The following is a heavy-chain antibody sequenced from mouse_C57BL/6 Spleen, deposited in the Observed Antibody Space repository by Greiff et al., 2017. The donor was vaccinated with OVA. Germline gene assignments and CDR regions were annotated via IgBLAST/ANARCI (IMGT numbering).Heavy chain of an antibody. CDR3: ARERDGYYYYDD. D-gene: IGHD2-3*01. V-gene: IGHV1-64*01. CDR2: IHPNSGST. CDR1: GYTFTSYW. Sequence: VQLQQPGAELVKPGASVKLSCKASGYTFTSYWMHWVKQRPGQGLEWIGMIHPNSGSTNYNEKFKSKATLTVDKSSSTAYMQLSSLTSEDSAVYYCARERDGYYYYDDWGQGTTLTVSS. J-gene: IGHJ2*01.